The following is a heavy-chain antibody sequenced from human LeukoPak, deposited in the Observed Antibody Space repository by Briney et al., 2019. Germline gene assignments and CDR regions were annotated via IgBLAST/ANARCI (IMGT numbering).Heavy chain of an antibody. V-gene: IGHV1-69*05. D-gene: IGHD1-7*01. Sequence: EASVKVSCKASGGTFSSYAISWVRQAPGQGLEWMGGIIPIFGTANYAQKFQGRVTITTDESTGTAYMELSSLRSEDTAVYYCARGPDRTDWNYPYNWFDPWGQGTLVTVSS. CDR1: GGTFSSYA. CDR2: IIPIFGTA. J-gene: IGHJ5*02. CDR3: ARGPDRTDWNYPYNWFDP.